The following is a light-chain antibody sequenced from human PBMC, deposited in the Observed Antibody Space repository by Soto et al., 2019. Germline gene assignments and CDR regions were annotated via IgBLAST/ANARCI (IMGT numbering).Light chain of an antibody. V-gene: IGKV3-11*01. J-gene: IGKJ4*01. CDR3: QQRSNWPPGLT. CDR2: DAS. Sequence: FVLTQSPATLSLSPGERATLSCRASQSVSSYLAWYQQKPGQAPRLLIYDASNRATGIPARFSGSGSGTDFTLTISSLEPDDFAVYYCQQRSNWPPGLTFGGGTKVEIK. CDR1: QSVSSY.